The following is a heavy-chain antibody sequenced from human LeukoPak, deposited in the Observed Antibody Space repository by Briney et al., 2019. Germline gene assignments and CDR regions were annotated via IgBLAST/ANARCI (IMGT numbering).Heavy chain of an antibody. J-gene: IGHJ4*02. Sequence: PGGSLRLSCAASGFTFSSYGMHWVRQAPGKGLEWVAFIRYDGSNKYYADSVKGRFTISRDNSKNTLYLQMNSLRAEDTAVYYCAKDPGIALYYFDYCGQGTLVTVSS. CDR3: AKDPGIALYYFDY. CDR1: GFTFSSYG. D-gene: IGHD6-13*01. V-gene: IGHV3-30*02. CDR2: IRYDGSNK.